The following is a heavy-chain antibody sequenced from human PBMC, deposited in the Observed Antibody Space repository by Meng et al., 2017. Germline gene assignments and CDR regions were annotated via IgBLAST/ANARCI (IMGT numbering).Heavy chain of an antibody. CDR3: ALGYSYGAGGDFDY. J-gene: IGHJ4*02. V-gene: IGHV1-58*01. CDR2: IVVGSGNT. D-gene: IGHD5-18*01. CDR1: GFTFTSSA. Sequence: SVKVSCKASGFTFTSSAVQWVRQARGQRLEWIGWIVVGSGNTNYAQKFQERVTITRDMSTSTAYMELSRLRSDDTAVYYCALGYSYGAGGDFDYWGQGTLVTVSS.